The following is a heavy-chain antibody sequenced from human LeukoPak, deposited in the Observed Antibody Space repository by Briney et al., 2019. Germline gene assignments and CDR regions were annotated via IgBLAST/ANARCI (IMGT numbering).Heavy chain of an antibody. D-gene: IGHD4-17*01. CDR1: GFTFSSYS. Sequence: GGSLRLSCAASGFTFSSYSMNWVRQAPGKGLEWVSSISSSSSYIYYADSVKGRFTISRDNAKNSLYLQMNSLRAEDTAMYYCAREGRGYGDPIDYWGQGTLVTVSS. CDR2: ISSSSSYI. CDR3: AREGRGYGDPIDY. V-gene: IGHV3-21*01. J-gene: IGHJ4*02.